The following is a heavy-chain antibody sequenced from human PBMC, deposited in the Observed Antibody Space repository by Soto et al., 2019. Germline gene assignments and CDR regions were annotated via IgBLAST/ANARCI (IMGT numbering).Heavy chain of an antibody. CDR2: FDPEDGET. V-gene: IGHV1-24*01. J-gene: IGHJ4*02. D-gene: IGHD5-18*01. Sequence: ASVKVSCKVSGYTLTELSMHWVRQAPGKGLEWMGGFDPEDGETIYAQKFQGRVTMTEDTSTDTAYMEMSSLRSEDTAVYYCATDLMGYSYGYVDYWGQGTLVTVSS. CDR3: ATDLMGYSYGYVDY. CDR1: GYTLTELS.